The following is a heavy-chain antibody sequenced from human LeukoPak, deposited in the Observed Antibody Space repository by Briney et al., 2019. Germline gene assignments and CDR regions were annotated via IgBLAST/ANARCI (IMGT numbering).Heavy chain of an antibody. CDR1: GFSISSYE. Sequence: PGGSLRLSCAASGFSISSYEMNWVRQAPGKGLEWVGRIKSKTDGGTTDYIAPVKGRFIISRDDSKNTLYLQMNSLKIEDTAVYYCTTTVGSRRFDYWGQGTLVTVSS. J-gene: IGHJ4*02. CDR2: IKSKTDGGTT. CDR3: TTTVGSRRFDY. V-gene: IGHV3-15*07. D-gene: IGHD4-23*01.